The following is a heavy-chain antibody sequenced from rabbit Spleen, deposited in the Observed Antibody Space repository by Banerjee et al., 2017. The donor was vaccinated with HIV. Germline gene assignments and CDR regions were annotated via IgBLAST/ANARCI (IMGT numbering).Heavy chain of an antibody. CDR3: ARDLAGVIGWNFGW. Sequence: QEQLEESGGDLVKPGASLTLTCTASGVSFSISSYMCWVRQAPGKGLEWIACIAGSSSGFTYSATWAKGRFTISKTSSTTVTLQMTSLTAADTATYFCARDLAGVIGWNFGWWGQGTLVTVS. D-gene: IGHD4-1*01. CDR2: IAGSSSGFT. J-gene: IGHJ4*01. V-gene: IGHV1S45*01. CDR1: GVSFSISSY.